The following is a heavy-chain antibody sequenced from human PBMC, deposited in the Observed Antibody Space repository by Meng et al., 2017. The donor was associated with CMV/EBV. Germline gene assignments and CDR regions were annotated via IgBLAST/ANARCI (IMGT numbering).Heavy chain of an antibody. D-gene: IGHD3-10*01. J-gene: IGHJ3*02. V-gene: IGHV3-23*01. CDR3: VRPSFGGAFDI. Sequence: GGSLRLSCAASGFIFSTYAMNWVRQAPGKGLEWVSGISNSDGSTYYADSVKGRFTISRDNSKDTLYLQMSSLRAEDTAVHYCVRPSFGGAFDIWGQGALVTVSS. CDR2: ISNSDGST. CDR1: GFIFSTYA.